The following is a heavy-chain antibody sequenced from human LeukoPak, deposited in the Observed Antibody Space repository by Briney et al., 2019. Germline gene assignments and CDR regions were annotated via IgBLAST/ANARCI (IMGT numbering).Heavy chain of an antibody. V-gene: IGHV4-38-2*02. J-gene: IGHJ4*02. D-gene: IGHD4/OR15-4a*01. Sequence: SETLSLTCTVSGYSISSGYFWGWLRQPPGKGLEWIGSIYHSGITYYSPSLKSRVTISVDTSKNHFSLKLSSVTAADTAVYYCARLPDYNFDYWGQGTLVTVSS. CDR2: IYHSGIT. CDR1: GYSISSGYF. CDR3: ARLPDYNFDY.